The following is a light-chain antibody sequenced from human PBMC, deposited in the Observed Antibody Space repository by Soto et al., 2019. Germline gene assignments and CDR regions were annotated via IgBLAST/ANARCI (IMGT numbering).Light chain of an antibody. V-gene: IGKV1-5*03. Sequence: DVQMTQSPSTLSASIVDRVTITCGASQSISSWLAWYQQKPGKAPKLLIDKASTLKSGVPSRFSGSGSGTEFTLTISSLQPDDFATYYCQHYNSYSEAFGQGTKV. CDR1: QSISSW. J-gene: IGKJ1*01. CDR2: KAS. CDR3: QHYNSYSEA.